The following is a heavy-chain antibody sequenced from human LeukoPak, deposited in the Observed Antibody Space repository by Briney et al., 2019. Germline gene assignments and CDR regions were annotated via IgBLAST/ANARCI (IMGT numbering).Heavy chain of an antibody. CDR1: GGTFSSYA. CDR2: IIPIFGTA. D-gene: IGHD6-19*01. CDR3: ATQWPANWFDP. Sequence: ASVKVSCKASGGTFSSYAISWVRQAPGQGLEWMGGIIPIFGTANYAQKFQGRVTITADESTSTAYMELSSLRSEDTAVHYCATQWPANWFDPWGQGTLVTVSS. J-gene: IGHJ5*02. V-gene: IGHV1-69*13.